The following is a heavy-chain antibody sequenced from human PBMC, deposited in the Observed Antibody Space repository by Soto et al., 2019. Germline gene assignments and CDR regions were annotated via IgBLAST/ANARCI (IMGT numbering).Heavy chain of an antibody. CDR2: INPYNGNT. CDR3: ARSGNSDY. J-gene: IGHJ4*02. CDR1: AYSFSSYG. D-gene: IGHD2-15*01. V-gene: IGHV1-18*01. Sequence: ASVKVSCKASAYSFSSYGTMWVRQAPGQGLEWMGWINPYNGNTDYAQNLQGRVTMTTDTSTSTAYMEVRGLRSDDTAFYYCARSGNSDYWGQGTLVTVSS.